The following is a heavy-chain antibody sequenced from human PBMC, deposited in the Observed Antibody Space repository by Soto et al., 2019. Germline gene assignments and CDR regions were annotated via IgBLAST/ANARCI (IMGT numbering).Heavy chain of an antibody. CDR1: GYKFTTYF. Sequence: QVQLVQSGAEVKKPGASVKVACKASGYKFTTYFIHWVRQAPGQGLEWMGMIHPSGDTGYGQKFRGRVTKTLDTATATGYMELRNLASGDTGIYFSVRGYCTATPCSGDFQHWGQGTLVTVSS. CDR3: VRGYCTATPCSGDFQH. CDR2: IHPSGDT. V-gene: IGHV1-46*01. D-gene: IGHD2-8*01. J-gene: IGHJ1*01.